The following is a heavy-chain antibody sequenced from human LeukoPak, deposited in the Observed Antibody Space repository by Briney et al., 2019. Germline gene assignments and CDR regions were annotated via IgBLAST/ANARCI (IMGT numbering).Heavy chain of an antibody. CDR3: ARAGSGSYPTDY. Sequence: SETLSLTCTLSGGSINTGGYYWTWIRQHPVKGLEWIGYVYYSGNTYFNPSLKRRLTISIYTSKNQVSLKLRSVTAAHAAVYYCARAGSGSYPTDYWGQGTLVTVSS. CDR2: VYYSGNT. J-gene: IGHJ4*02. V-gene: IGHV4-31*03. D-gene: IGHD1-26*01. CDR1: GGSINTGGYY.